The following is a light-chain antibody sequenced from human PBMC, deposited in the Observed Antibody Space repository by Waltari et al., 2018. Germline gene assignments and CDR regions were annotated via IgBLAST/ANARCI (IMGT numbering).Light chain of an antibody. J-gene: IGLJ2*01. V-gene: IGLV2-14*03. Sequence: QSALTQPASVSGSPGQSITLSCPGTTSNVGAYNYVSWYQQHPGKAPKLMIYDVSNRPSGVSNRFSGSKSGNTASLTISGLQAEDEADYYCSSYTSSSRVFGGGTKLTVL. CDR2: DVS. CDR3: SSYTSSSRV. CDR1: TSNVGAYNY.